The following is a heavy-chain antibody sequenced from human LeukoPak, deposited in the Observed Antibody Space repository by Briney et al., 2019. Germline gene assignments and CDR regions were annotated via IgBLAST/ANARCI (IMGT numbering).Heavy chain of an antibody. D-gene: IGHD3-10*01. J-gene: IGHJ4*02. CDR3: VSHYGPGPV. CDR2: IYPKSGDT. CDR1: GYNFYDHH. V-gene: IGHV1-2*06. Sequence: ASVKVSCKTSGYNFYDHHVHWVRQAPGQGLEWMGRIYPKSGDTDYPQKFQIRATMTRDTSITTAYMELTSLRSDDTAVYYCVSHYGPGPVWGQGTLVTVS.